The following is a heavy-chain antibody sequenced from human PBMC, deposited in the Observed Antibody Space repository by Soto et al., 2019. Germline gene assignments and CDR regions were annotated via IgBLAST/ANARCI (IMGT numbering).Heavy chain of an antibody. CDR1: GGSISSGGYY. D-gene: IGHD6-13*01. CDR2: IYYSGST. V-gene: IGHV4-31*03. CDR3: AKDGNSSSWYFLNYYYGMDV. Sequence: SETLSLTCTVSGGSISSGGYYWSWIRQHPGKGLEWIGYIYYSGSTYYNPSLKSRVTISVDTSKNQFSLKLSSVTAADTAVYYCAKDGNSSSWYFLNYYYGMDVWGQGTTVTVSS. J-gene: IGHJ6*02.